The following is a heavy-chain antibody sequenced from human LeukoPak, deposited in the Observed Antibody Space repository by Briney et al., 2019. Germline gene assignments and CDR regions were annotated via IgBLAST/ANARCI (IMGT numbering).Heavy chain of an antibody. CDR2: IKKDGSGK. V-gene: IGHV3-7*01. CDR1: GFTFSNYW. J-gene: IGHJ5*02. D-gene: IGHD3-10*01. Sequence: SGGSLRLSCAASGFTFSNYWMSWVRQAPGKGLEWVANIKKDGSGKHYVDSVKGRFTISRDNAKNSLYLQMSSLRAEDTAVFYCARYYYGSGTSFDPWGQGTLVTVSS. CDR3: ARYYYGSGTSFDP.